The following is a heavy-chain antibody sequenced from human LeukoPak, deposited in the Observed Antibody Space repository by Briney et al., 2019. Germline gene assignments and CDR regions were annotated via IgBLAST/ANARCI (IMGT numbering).Heavy chain of an antibody. CDR1: GFTFSSYP. D-gene: IGHD6-6*01. CDR2: ISDSGGIT. CDR3: AKNTQYSGYYDC. V-gene: IGHV3-23*01. J-gene: IGHJ4*02. Sequence: PGGSLRLSCAASGFTFSSYPMTWDRQAPGKGPEWVSFISDSGGITYYADSVKGRFTISRDNSKNTLYLQMNSLRAEDTAVYYCAKNTQYSGYYDCWGQGTLVAVSS.